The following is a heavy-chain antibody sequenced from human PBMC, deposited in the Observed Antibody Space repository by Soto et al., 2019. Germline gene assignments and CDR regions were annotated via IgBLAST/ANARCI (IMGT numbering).Heavy chain of an antibody. J-gene: IGHJ3*02. D-gene: IGHD3-22*01. CDR2: ISSSSTYI. CDR1: GFTLSSYS. Sequence: GGSLRLSCAASGFTLSSYSMNWVRQAPGKGLEWVSSISSSSTYIYYADSVKGRFTISRDNSKNTLFVQMNSLRAEDTAVYYCARAYYYDTSTSHDAFDIWGQGTRVTVSS. CDR3: ARAYYYDTSTSHDAFDI. V-gene: IGHV3-21*01.